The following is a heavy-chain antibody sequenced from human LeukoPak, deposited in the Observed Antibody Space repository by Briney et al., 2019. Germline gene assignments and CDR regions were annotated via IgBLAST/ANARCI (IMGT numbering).Heavy chain of an antibody. CDR3: ARSQWLETYYFDY. J-gene: IGHJ4*02. V-gene: IGHV3-30*19. D-gene: IGHD6-19*01. CDR2: IWYDGSNK. Sequence: GGSLRLSCAASGFTFSSYGMHWVRQAPGKGLEWVAVIWYDGSNKYYADSVKGRFTISRDNSKNTLYLQMNSLRAEDTAVYYCARSQWLETYYFDYWGQGTLVTVSS. CDR1: GFTFSSYG.